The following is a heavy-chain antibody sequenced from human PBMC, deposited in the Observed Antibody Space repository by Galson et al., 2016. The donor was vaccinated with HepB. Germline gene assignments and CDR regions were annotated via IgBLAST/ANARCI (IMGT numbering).Heavy chain of an antibody. CDR3: ARLSGLLGYCSGGSCYSTGDY. CDR1: GGSISGYY. CDR2: INHSGST. V-gene: IGHV4-34*01. J-gene: IGHJ4*02. Sequence: LSLTCAVSGGSISGYYWTWIRQPPGKGLEWIGEINHSGSTNYNPSLKSRVTISVDTSKKQFSLKLNSVTAADTAVYYCARLSGLLGYCSGGSCYSTGDYWGQGTLVTVSS. D-gene: IGHD2-15*01.